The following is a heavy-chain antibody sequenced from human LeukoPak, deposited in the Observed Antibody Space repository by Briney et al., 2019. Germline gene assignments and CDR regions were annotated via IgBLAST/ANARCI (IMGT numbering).Heavy chain of an antibody. CDR3: ARDHKDWGVFDY. Sequence: PGGSLRLSCAASGFTFSSYSMNWVRQAPGKGLEWVSYISSSISAIYYADSVKGRFTISRDNAKNSLYLQMNSLRAEDTAIYYCARDHKDWGVFDYWGQGTLVTVSS. D-gene: IGHD7-27*01. J-gene: IGHJ4*02. CDR1: GFTFSSYS. V-gene: IGHV3-48*04. CDR2: ISSSISAI.